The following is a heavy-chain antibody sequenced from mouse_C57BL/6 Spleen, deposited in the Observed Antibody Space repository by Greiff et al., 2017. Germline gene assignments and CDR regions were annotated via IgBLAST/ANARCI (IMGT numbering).Heavy chain of an antibody. J-gene: IGHJ1*03. CDR2: IDPSDSYT. D-gene: IGHD4-1*01. Sequence: QVQLQQPGAELVMPGASVKLSCKASGYPFTSYWMHWVKQRPGQGLEWIGEIDPSDSYTNYNQKFKGKSTLTVDKSSSTAYMQLSSLTSEDSAVYYCARRLTGTGYWYFDVWGTGTTVTVSS. CDR3: ARRLTGTGYWYFDV. CDR1: GYPFTSYW. V-gene: IGHV1-69*01.